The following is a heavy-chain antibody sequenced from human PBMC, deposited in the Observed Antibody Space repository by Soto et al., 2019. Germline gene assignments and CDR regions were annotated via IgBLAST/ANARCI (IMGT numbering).Heavy chain of an antibody. D-gene: IGHD6-13*01. CDR3: ARDHGYSSSRQYYYYYYGMDV. V-gene: IGHV1-69*13. Sequence: ASVKVSCKASGGTFSSYAISWVRQAPGQGLEWMGGIIPIFGTANYAQKFQGRVTITADESTSTAYMELSSLRSEDTAVYYCARDHGYSSSRQYYYYYYGMDVWGQGTTVTVSS. CDR1: GGTFSSYA. J-gene: IGHJ6*02. CDR2: IIPIFGTA.